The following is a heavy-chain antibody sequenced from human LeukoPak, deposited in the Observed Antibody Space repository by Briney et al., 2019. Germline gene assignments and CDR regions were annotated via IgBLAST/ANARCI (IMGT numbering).Heavy chain of an antibody. D-gene: IGHD3-22*01. CDR2: INPNSGGT. CDR3: ARDRRRYYDHKWLIWFDP. V-gene: IGHV1-2*02. Sequence: ASVKVSCKASGYTFTGYYMHWLRQAPGQGLEWMGWINPNSGGTNYAQKFQGRVTMTRDTSISTAYMELSRLRSDDTAVYYCARDRRRYYDHKWLIWFDPWGQGTLVTVSS. CDR1: GYTFTGYY. J-gene: IGHJ5*02.